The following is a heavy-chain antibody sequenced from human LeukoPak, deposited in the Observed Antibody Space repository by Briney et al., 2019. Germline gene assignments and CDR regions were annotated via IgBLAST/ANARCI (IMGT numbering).Heavy chain of an antibody. Sequence: SVKVSCKVSGYTLTELSMHWVRQAPGQGLEWMGGIIPIFGTANYAQKFQGRVTITADESTSTAYMELSSLRSEDTAVYYCASNGAPPDYYYYGMDVWGQGTTVTVSS. CDR3: ASNGAPPDYYYYGMDV. CDR2: IIPIFGTA. CDR1: GYTLTELS. D-gene: IGHD4-17*01. J-gene: IGHJ6*02. V-gene: IGHV1-69*13.